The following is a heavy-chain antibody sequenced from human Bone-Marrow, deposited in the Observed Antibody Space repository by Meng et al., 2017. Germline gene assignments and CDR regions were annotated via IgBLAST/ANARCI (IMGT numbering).Heavy chain of an antibody. CDR3: ARAFGLGYCSGGSC. Sequence: GESLKISCAASGFTFSSYSMNWVRQAPGKGLEWVSSISSSSSYIYYADSVKGRFTISRDNAKNSLYLQMNSLRAEDTAVYYCARAFGLGYCSGGSCWGQGKLVTGAS. D-gene: IGHD2-15*01. CDR1: GFTFSSYS. J-gene: IGHJ4*02. V-gene: IGHV3-21*01. CDR2: ISSSSSYI.